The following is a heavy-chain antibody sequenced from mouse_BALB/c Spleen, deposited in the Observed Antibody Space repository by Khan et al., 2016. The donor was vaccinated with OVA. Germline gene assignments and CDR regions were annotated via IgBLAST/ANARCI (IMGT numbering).Heavy chain of an antibody. V-gene: IGHV9-1*02. CDR2: INTYTGEP. J-gene: IGHJ4*01. D-gene: IGHD4-1*01. CDR1: GYTFTNYG. Sequence: LVESGPELKKPGETVKISCKASGYTFTNYGMNWVKQAPGKGLKWMGWINTYTGEPTYADDFKGRFAFSLETSASTAYLQINNLKNEDMATYFCARGELGGDAMDYWGQGTSVTVSS. CDR3: ARGELGGDAMDY.